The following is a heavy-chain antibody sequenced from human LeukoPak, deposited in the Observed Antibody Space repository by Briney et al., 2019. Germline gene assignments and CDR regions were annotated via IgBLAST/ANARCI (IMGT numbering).Heavy chain of an antibody. CDR2: IHYSGST. CDR1: GGAISSHY. D-gene: IGHD1-26*01. CDR3: ARGRSGLKRYYYFDY. J-gene: IGHJ4*02. Sequence: PSETLSLTCTVSGGAISSHYWSWIRQPPGKGLEWIGHIHYSGSTNYNPSLKSRVTISVDTSKNQFSLKLSSVTAADTAVFYCARGRSGLKRYYYFDYWGQGTLVTVSS. V-gene: IGHV4-59*11.